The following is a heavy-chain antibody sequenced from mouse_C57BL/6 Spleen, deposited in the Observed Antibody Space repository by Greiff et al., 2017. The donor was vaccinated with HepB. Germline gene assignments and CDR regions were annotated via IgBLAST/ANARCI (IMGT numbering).Heavy chain of an antibody. V-gene: IGHV1-19*01. Sequence: EVQLQQSGPVLVKPGASVKMSCKASGYTFTDYYMNWVKQSHGKSLEWIGVINPYNGGTSYNQKFKGKATLTVDKSSSTAYMELNSLTSEDSAVYYCARWNDRSDGHYFDYWGQGTTLTVSS. CDR3: ARWNDRSDGHYFDY. J-gene: IGHJ2*01. D-gene: IGHD2-14*01. CDR2: INPYNGGT. CDR1: GYTFTDYY.